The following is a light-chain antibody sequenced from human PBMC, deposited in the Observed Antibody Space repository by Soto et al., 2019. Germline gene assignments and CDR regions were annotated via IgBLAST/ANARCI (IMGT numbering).Light chain of an antibody. Sequence: QSVLTQPPSASGTPGQRVTFSCSGSTSNIGSNTVNWYQQLPGTAPKLLIYSNNQRPSGVPDRFSGSKSGTSAFLAISGLQSEDETDYYCAAWDDSLNGVIFGGGTKLTVL. CDR1: TSNIGSNT. V-gene: IGLV1-44*01. CDR2: SNN. CDR3: AAWDDSLNGVI. J-gene: IGLJ2*01.